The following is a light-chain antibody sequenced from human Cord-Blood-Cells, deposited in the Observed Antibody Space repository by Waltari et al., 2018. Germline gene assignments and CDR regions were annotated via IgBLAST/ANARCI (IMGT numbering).Light chain of an antibody. CDR2: EVS. J-gene: IGLJ2*01. Sequence: QSALTHPPSASGSPGQSVPISSTETSSDVGGFNYAPWYQQHPGKAPKLMIYEVSKRPSGVPDRFSGSKSGNTASLTVSGLQAEDEADYYCSSYAGSNNLVFGGGTKLTVL. CDR1: SSDVGGFNY. V-gene: IGLV2-8*01. CDR3: SSYAGSNNLV.